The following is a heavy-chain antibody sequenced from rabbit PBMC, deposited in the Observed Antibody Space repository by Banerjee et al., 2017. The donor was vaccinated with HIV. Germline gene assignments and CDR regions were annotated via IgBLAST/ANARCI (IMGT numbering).Heavy chain of an antibody. CDR2: INTSSGNT. CDR3: ARDLAGAIGWNFNL. V-gene: IGHV1S45*01. CDR1: GFSFSSGYW. Sequence: GLVKPGASLTLTCKASGFSFSSGYWICWVRQAPGKGLEWIACINTSSGNTVYASWAKGRFTISKTSSTTVTLQMTSLTAADTATYFCARDLAGAIGWNFNLWGQGTLVTV. J-gene: IGHJ4*01. D-gene: IGHD4-1*01.